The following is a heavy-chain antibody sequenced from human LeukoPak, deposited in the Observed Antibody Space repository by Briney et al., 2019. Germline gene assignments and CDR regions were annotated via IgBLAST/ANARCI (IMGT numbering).Heavy chain of an antibody. V-gene: IGHV1-8*01. J-gene: IGHJ5*02. D-gene: IGHD3-10*02. Sequence: ASVKVSCKASGYTFTSYDINWVGQATGQGLEWMGWRNPNSGNTGYAQNFQGRLTIARNTSISTVYMELSSLRSEDTAVYYCARGPRSGDLSLGYWFDPWGQGTLVSV. CDR1: GYTFTSYD. CDR3: ARGPRSGDLSLGYWFDP. CDR2: RNPNSGNT.